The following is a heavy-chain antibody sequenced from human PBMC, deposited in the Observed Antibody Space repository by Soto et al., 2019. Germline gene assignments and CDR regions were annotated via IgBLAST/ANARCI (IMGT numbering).Heavy chain of an antibody. CDR3: AKDRRLRGDYILHYYYAMDV. V-gene: IGHV3-30*18. Sequence: GGSLRLSCAASGFTFSTYGMHWVRQAPGKGLEWVAVMSYDGINKFYANYVKGRFTISRDNSKNTLYLEMNSLRAEDTAVYYCAKDRRLRGDYILHYYYAMDVWGQGTTVTISS. CDR1: GFTFSTYG. CDR2: MSYDGINK. J-gene: IGHJ6*02. D-gene: IGHD3-9*01.